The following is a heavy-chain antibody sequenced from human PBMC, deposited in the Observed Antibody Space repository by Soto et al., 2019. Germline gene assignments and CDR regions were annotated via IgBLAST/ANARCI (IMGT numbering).Heavy chain of an antibody. CDR1: GGSFSGYY. D-gene: IGHD2-21*02. Sequence: SETLSLTCAVYGGSFSGYYWCWIRQPPGKGLEWIGEINHSGSTNYNPSLQSRVTISVDTSKNQFSLKLSSVTAADTAVYYCARKVATSLSKVMVTANLDYWGKGTPGTV. V-gene: IGHV4-34*01. CDR3: ARKVATSLSKVMVTANLDY. CDR2: INHSGST. J-gene: IGHJ4*02.